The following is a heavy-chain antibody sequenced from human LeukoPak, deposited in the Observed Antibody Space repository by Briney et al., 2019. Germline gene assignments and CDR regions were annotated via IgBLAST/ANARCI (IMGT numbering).Heavy chain of an antibody. J-gene: IGHJ4*02. CDR2: ISGSGGST. CDR1: GFTFSSYA. V-gene: IGHV3-23*01. Sequence: GGSLRLSCAASGFTFSSYAMNWVRQAPGKALEWVSSISGSGGSTYSADSVKGLFTIARDSSKNTVYLQMNSLRAEDTAVYYCAKDGGSGEKGKYYFDYWGQGTLVTVSS. D-gene: IGHD3-10*01. CDR3: AKDGGSGEKGKYYFDY.